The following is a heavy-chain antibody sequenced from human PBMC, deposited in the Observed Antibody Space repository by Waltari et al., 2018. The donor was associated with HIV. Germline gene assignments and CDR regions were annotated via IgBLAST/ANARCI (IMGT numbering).Heavy chain of an antibody. CDR3: TTVEMATEGY. CDR2: IKSKTDGGTT. Sequence: EVQLVESGGGWVKPGGSLRLYCSASGFTFSIAWTSWFRQAPGKGLEWVGRIKSKTDGGTTDYAAPVKGRFTISRDDSKNTLYLQMNSLKTEDTAVYYCTTVEMATEGYWGQGTLVTVSS. V-gene: IGHV3-15*01. CDR1: GFTFSIAW. J-gene: IGHJ4*02. D-gene: IGHD5-12*01.